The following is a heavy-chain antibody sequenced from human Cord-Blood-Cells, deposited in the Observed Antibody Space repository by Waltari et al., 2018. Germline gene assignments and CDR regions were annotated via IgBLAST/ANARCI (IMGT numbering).Heavy chain of an antibody. CDR1: GYTFTSYA. Sequence: QVQLVQSGSELKKPGASVKVSCKASGYTFTSYAMNWVRQAPGQGLEWMGWINTTTGNPTYAQGFTGRFVFSLDTSVSTAYLQISSLKAEDTAVYYCARGAYIVVVPAAYYYGMDVWGQGTTVTVSS. J-gene: IGHJ6*02. V-gene: IGHV7-4-1*02. CDR2: INTTTGNP. CDR3: ARGAYIVVVPAAYYYGMDV. D-gene: IGHD2-2*01.